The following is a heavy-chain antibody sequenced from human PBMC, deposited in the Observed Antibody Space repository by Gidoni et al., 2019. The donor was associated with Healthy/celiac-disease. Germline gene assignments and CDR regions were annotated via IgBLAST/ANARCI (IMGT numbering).Heavy chain of an antibody. CDR2: IVVGSGNT. J-gene: IGHJ6*02. Sequence: QMQLVQSGPEVKKPGTSVKVSCKASGFTFTCSAVQWVRQARGQRLEWIGWIVVGSGNTNYAQKFQERVTITRDMSTSTAYMELSSLRSEDTAVYYCAADLVDTAIDYYYYYGMDVWGQGTTVTVSS. CDR1: GFTFTCSA. D-gene: IGHD5-18*01. CDR3: AADLVDTAIDYYYYYGMDV. V-gene: IGHV1-58*01.